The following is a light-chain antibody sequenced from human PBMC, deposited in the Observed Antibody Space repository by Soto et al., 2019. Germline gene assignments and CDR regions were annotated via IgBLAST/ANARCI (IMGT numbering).Light chain of an antibody. J-gene: IGLJ2*01. V-gene: IGLV2-14*01. CDR3: SSYTSSSTVV. Sequence: QSALTQPASVSGSPGQSITISCTGTSSDVGGYNYVSWYQQHPDKAPKLMIYEVSNRPSGVSNRFSGSKSGNTASLTISGLQAEDEADYYCSSYTSSSTVVFGGGTKLTFL. CDR2: EVS. CDR1: SSDVGGYNY.